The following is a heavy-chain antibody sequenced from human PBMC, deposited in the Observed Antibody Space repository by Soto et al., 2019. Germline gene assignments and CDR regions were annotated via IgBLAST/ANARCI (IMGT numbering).Heavy chain of an antibody. CDR2: TIPTFGAG. J-gene: IGHJ4*02. CDR3: ARRQTSGYNRYFDS. CDR1: GGPFSSNP. V-gene: IGHV1-69*06. Sequence: GDSVKVSFKAYGGPFSSNPISWMRQAPGQGLEWMGGTIPTFGAGSYAQRFHGRLTITADKSTNTAYMELSSLRPEDTAVYYCARRQTSGYNRYFDSWGQGTMVTVSS. D-gene: IGHD5-12*01.